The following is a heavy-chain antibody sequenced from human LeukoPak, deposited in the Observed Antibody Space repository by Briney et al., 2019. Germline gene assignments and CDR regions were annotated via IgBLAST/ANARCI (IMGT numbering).Heavy chain of an antibody. J-gene: IGHJ4*02. CDR3: ARGFLSGKQWLTN. D-gene: IGHD6-19*01. CDR1: GYIFTNYG. V-gene: IGHV1-18*01. CDR2: ISAYNNNT. Sequence: ASVKVSCKASGYIFTNYGLNWVRQAPGQGLEWMGWISAYNNNTKYAQKFQGRVTMTTDTSTNTAYMELRSLRSDDTAVYYCARGFLSGKQWLTNWGQGTLVTVSS.